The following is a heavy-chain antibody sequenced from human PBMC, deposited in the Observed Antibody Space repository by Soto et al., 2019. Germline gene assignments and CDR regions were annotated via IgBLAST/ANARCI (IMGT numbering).Heavy chain of an antibody. V-gene: IGHV3-23*01. CDR2: VSIGGST. Sequence: GGSLRLSCAASGFTFSSYAMGWVRQGPGKGLEWVAVVSIGGSTHYADSVRGRFTISRDNSKNTLSLQMNSLTAEDTAVYFCAKRRGAGGHFDYWGHGALVTVSS. CDR1: GFTFSSYA. CDR3: AKRRGAGGHFDY. J-gene: IGHJ4*01. D-gene: IGHD2-15*01.